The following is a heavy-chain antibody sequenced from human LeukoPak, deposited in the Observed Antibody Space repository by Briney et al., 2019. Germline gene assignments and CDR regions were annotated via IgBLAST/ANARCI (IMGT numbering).Heavy chain of an antibody. V-gene: IGHV3-11*05. CDR1: GFTFTDWY. Sequence: PGGSLRLSCAASGFTFTDWYMSWIRQAPGKGLQWLSYISSSSSDTSYADSVRGRFTISRDNAKNSLYLQMSSLRADDTAVYYCARGGYSYTWPPSYYYGMDVWGQGTTVTASS. CDR3: ARGGYSYTWPPSYYYGMDV. D-gene: IGHD5-18*01. J-gene: IGHJ6*02. CDR2: ISSSSSDT.